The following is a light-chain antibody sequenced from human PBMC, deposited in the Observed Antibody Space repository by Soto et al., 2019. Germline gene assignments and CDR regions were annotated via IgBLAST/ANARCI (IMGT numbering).Light chain of an antibody. CDR3: QQRSNWPPIT. V-gene: IGKV3-11*01. J-gene: IGKJ5*01. Sequence: PGERATLSCRASQSINNYLAWYQQKPGQAPRLLIYDASNRATGIPARFSGSGSGTDFTLTISSLEPEDAAVYYCQQRSNWPPITFGQGTRLEIK. CDR1: QSINNY. CDR2: DAS.